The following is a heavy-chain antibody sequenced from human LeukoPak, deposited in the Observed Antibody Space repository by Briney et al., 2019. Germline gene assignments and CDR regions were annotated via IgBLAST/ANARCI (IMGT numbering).Heavy chain of an antibody. CDR1: GFTVSSNY. D-gene: IGHD2-21*01. J-gene: IGHJ4*02. Sequence: GGSLRLSCAASGFTVSSNYMNWVRQAPGKGLEWVSGIYSGGSTYYADSVKGRFTISRDNSKNTLYLQMNSLRAEDTAVYYCAKDRIVVVIAPSGYWGQGTLVTVSS. CDR3: AKDRIVVVIAPSGY. V-gene: IGHV3-53*01. CDR2: IYSGGST.